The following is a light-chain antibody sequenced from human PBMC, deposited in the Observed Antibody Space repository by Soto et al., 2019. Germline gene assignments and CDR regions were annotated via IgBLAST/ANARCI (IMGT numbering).Light chain of an antibody. Sequence: QSALTQSASVSGSPGQSITISCTGTSSDVGRYNIVSWYQQHPGKAPKLMIYEGSKRPSGVSNRFSGSKSGNTASLTISGLQAEDEADYYCCSYAGSSTYVFGTGTKVTVL. J-gene: IGLJ1*01. CDR3: CSYAGSSTYV. V-gene: IGLV2-23*01. CDR2: EGS. CDR1: SSDVGRYNI.